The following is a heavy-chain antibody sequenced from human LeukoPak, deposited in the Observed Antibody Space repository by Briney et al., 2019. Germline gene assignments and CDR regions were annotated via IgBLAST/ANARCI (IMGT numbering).Heavy chain of an antibody. CDR2: ISGTGDVT. CDR1: GFSFGSYP. CDR3: ARDSSHYLGSSDY. D-gene: IGHD6-6*01. J-gene: IGHJ4*02. Sequence: GGSLRLSCVVSGFSFGSYPMSWVRQAPGKGLEWVSVISGTGDVTHYADSMKGRFTISRDNIKNTLNLQMNSLRAEDTAIYYCARDSSHYLGSSDYWGQGTLVTVSS. V-gene: IGHV3-23*01.